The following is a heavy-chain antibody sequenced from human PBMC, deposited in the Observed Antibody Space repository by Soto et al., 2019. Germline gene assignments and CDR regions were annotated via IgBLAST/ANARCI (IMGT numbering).Heavy chain of an antibody. CDR3: ARNGLLWFGELKPRSDSWIDP. CDR2: ISSSSSYI. J-gene: IGHJ5*02. Sequence: GGSLRLSCAASGFTFSSYSMNWVRQAPGKGLEWVTSISSSSSYIYYADSVKGRFTISRDNAKNSLYLQMNSLRAEDTAVYYCARNGLLWFGELKPRSDSWIDPWGQGTLVTVSS. D-gene: IGHD3-10*01. V-gene: IGHV3-21*01. CDR1: GFTFSSYS.